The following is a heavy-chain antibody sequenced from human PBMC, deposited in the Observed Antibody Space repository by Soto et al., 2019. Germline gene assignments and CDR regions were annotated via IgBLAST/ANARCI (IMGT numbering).Heavy chain of an antibody. CDR3: ARLHSSSSRRFDY. CDR2: IYYSGST. D-gene: IGHD6-6*01. Sequence: SETLSLTCTVSGGSISSGDYYWSWIRQPPGKGLEWIGYIYYSGSTYYNPSLKSRVTISVDTSKNQFSLKLSSVTAADTAVYYCARLHSSSSRRFDYWGQGTLVTVPS. CDR1: GGSISSGDYY. J-gene: IGHJ4*02. V-gene: IGHV4-30-4*01.